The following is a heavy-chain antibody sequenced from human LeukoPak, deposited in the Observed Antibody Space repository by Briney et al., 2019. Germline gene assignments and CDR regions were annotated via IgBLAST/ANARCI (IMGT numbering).Heavy chain of an antibody. J-gene: IGHJ4*02. CDR2: ISSGSSYT. CDR3: ARLSCTSTICYAPFDY. CDR1: GFTFSDYY. D-gene: IGHD2-2*01. Sequence: GGSLRLSCAASGFTFSDYYMSWIRQAPGKGLEWVSYISSGSSYTNYADSVKGRFTISRDDARNSLYLQMNSLRAEDTAVYYCARLSCTSTICYAPFDYWGQGTLVTVSS. V-gene: IGHV3-11*06.